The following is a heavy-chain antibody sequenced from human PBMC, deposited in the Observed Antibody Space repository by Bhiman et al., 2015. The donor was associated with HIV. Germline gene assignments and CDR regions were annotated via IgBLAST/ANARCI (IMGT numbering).Heavy chain of an antibody. CDR3: ARVAWSNPFLDY. V-gene: IGHV3-64*01. J-gene: IGHJ4*02. D-gene: IGHD2-15*01. CDR1: GFTFSSYA. CDR2: ISSNGGST. Sequence: EVQLVESGGSLGPAWGGSLRLSCAASGFTFSSYAMHWVRQAPGKGLEYVSAISSNGGSTYYANSVKGRFTISRDNSKNTLYLQMGSLRAEDMAVYYCARVAWSNPFLDYWGQGTRGPPSPQ.